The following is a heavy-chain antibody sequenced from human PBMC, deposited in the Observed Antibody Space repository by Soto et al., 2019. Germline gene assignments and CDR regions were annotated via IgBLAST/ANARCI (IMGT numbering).Heavy chain of an antibody. V-gene: IGHV3-30-3*01. Sequence: QVQLVESGGGVVQPGRSLRLSCAASGFTFSSYAMHWVRQAPGKGLEWVAVISYDGSNKYYADSVKGRFTISRDNSKNTLYLQMNSLRAEDTAVYYCARDMGSGSSGQRWGYYYYGMDVWGQGTTVTVSS. D-gene: IGHD3-10*01. J-gene: IGHJ6*02. CDR1: GFTFSSYA. CDR2: ISYDGSNK. CDR3: ARDMGSGSSGQRWGYYYYGMDV.